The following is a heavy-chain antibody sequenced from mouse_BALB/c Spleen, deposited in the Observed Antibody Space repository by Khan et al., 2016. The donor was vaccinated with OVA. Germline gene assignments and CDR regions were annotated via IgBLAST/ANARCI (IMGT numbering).Heavy chain of an antibody. CDR2: VSTGGSST. V-gene: IGHV5-6*01. Sequence: EVELVESGGDLVKPGGSLKLSCAASGFTFSTYGMSWVRQAPDKRLEWVATVSTGGSSTYYPDSVKGRFTISRDNAKKTLYLQMSGLRSEDTAMFYCTRLAYYYDSEGFAYWGQGTLVTVSA. J-gene: IGHJ3*01. CDR1: GFTFSTYG. CDR3: TRLAYYYDSEGFAY. D-gene: IGHD1-1*01.